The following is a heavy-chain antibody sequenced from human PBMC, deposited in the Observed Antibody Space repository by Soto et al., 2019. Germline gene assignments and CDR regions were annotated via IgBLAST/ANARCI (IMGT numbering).Heavy chain of an antibody. Sequence: SETLSLTCAVSGASISSGGYSWSWIRQPPGKGLEWIGYISHSDSTYYSPSLKSRVTISVDRSKNHFSLNLSSVTAADTAVYYCARALYSGSYYYAFDVWGQGTRFTVSS. CDR2: ISHSDST. V-gene: IGHV4-30-2*01. D-gene: IGHD1-26*01. CDR1: GASISSGGYS. CDR3: ARALYSGSYYYAFDV. J-gene: IGHJ3*01.